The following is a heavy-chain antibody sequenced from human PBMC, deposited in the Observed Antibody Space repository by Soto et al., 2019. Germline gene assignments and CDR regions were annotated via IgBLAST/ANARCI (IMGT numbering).Heavy chain of an antibody. CDR2: ISYDGNNA. V-gene: IGHV3-30*18. CDR3: AKEAPPFHWLVPNSFDY. D-gene: IGHD6-19*01. CDR1: RFTFSSLR. J-gene: IGHJ4*02. Sequence: SLRLTCAASRFTFSSLRMHWVRQAPGRGLEWVAVISYDGNNAYYADSVKGRFTISRDNSKNTLYLQMNSLRAEDTALYFCAKEAPPFHWLVPNSFDYWRQRNPLPLSA.